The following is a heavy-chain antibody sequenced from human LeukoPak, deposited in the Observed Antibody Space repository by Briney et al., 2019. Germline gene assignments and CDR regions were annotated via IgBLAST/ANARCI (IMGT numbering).Heavy chain of an antibody. CDR3: ARHAMVAAPIDY. CDR1: GGSISSYY. J-gene: IGHJ4*02. Sequence: ASETLSLTCSVSGGSISSYYWSWIRQPPGKGLEWIGYTFYSGSANYNPSLKSRVIISVDTSKNQFSLKLSSVTAADTAVYYCARHAMVAAPIDYWGQGTLVTVSS. D-gene: IGHD2-15*01. CDR2: TFYSGSA. V-gene: IGHV4-59*08.